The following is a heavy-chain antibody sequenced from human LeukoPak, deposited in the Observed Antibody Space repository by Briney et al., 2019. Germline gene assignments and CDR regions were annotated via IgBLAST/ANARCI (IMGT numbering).Heavy chain of an antibody. CDR3: ASYGDYFGSGSHSPYYY. V-gene: IGHV1-69*06. D-gene: IGHD3-10*01. Sequence: ASVKVSCKASGGTFSRYGISWVRQAPGQGPEWMGGIILMSATVNYAQKFQGRVTITADKSTSTAYMELSSLRSDDTAVYYCASYGDYFGSGSHSPYYYWGQGTLVTVSA. J-gene: IGHJ4*02. CDR2: IILMSATV. CDR1: GGTFSRYG.